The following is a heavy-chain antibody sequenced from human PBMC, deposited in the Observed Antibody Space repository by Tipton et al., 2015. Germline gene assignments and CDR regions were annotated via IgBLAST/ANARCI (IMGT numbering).Heavy chain of an antibody. J-gene: IGHJ6*02. CDR1: GFSFDYYG. CDR3: VKGERGVLVGGTLDV. CDR2: ISWNSGSM. Sequence: RSLRLSCAASGFSFDYYGMHWVRQAPGKGLEWVAGISWNSGSMGYADSVKGRFTISRDNAKNSLHLQMNSLRVEDTAWYYCVKGERGVLVGGTLDVWGQGTTVTVSS. D-gene: IGHD3-10*01. V-gene: IGHV3-9*01.